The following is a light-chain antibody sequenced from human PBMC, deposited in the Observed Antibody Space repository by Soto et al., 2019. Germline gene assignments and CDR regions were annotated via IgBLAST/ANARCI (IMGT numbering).Light chain of an antibody. CDR2: DVS. Sequence: DIQMTQSPSTLSASIGDRVTITCRASQSISRWLAWYQLKPGKAPKLLIFDVSNLQSGVPSRFSGSGSGTEFTLTSGSLQPDDYSIYYCQQYSTHSTFGQGTKLEI. CDR1: QSISRW. CDR3: QQYSTHST. V-gene: IGKV1-5*01. J-gene: IGKJ2*01.